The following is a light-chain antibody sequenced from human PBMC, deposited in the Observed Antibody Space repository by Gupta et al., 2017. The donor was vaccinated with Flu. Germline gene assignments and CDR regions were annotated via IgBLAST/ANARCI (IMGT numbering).Light chain of an antibody. CDR1: QSVSSSY. CDR2: GAS. V-gene: IGKV3-20*01. Sequence: EIVLTQSPGTLSLFTGERATLSCRASQSVSSSYLAWYQQKPGQAPRLLIYGASSRATGIPDRFSGSGSGTDFTLTISRLEPEDFAVYYCQQYGSSPQTFGQGTKLEIK. J-gene: IGKJ2*01. CDR3: QQYGSSPQT.